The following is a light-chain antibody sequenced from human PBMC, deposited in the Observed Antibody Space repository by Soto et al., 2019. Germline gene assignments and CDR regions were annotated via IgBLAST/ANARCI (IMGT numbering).Light chain of an antibody. Sequence: DIQMTQSPSTLSASVGDTVTFACRASQSISSCLAWYQQMPGKAPKLLIYDASSLHSGVPSRFSGSGSGTEFTLTISSLQPDDFATYYCQQYNTYSWTFGQGTKVDI. CDR3: QQYNTYSWT. CDR1: QSISSC. V-gene: IGKV1-5*01. CDR2: DAS. J-gene: IGKJ1*01.